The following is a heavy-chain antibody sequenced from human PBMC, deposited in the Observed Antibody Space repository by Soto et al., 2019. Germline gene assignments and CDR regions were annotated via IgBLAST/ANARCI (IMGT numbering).Heavy chain of an antibody. CDR2: IYHSGST. J-gene: IGHJ5*02. CDR3: ARDQLEGNWFDP. V-gene: IGHV4-30-2*01. D-gene: IGHD1-1*01. CDR1: GGSIISGGYS. Sequence: SETLSLTCAVSGGSIISGGYSLNWIRQPPGKGLEWIGYIYHSGSTLYNPSLKSRVTISVDKSKNQFSLKLTSVTAADTAVYYCARDQLEGNWFDPWGQGTLVTVSS.